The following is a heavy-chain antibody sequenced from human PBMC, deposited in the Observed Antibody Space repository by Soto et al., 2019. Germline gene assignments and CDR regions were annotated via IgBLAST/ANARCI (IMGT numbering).Heavy chain of an antibody. J-gene: IGHJ5*01. CDR2: ISASNGNT. CDR1: GYTFTTYG. D-gene: IGHD6-13*01. Sequence: QVQLVQSGAEVKKPGASVKVSCKASGYTFTTYGISWVRQAPGQGLEWMGWISASNGNTYYGQKFQGRVTMTTDSFTGTADMELSSLTSDDTSFYYCARAFTLSSRGDSCGRGTLVPVSS. V-gene: IGHV1-18*01. CDR3: ARAFTLSSRGDS.